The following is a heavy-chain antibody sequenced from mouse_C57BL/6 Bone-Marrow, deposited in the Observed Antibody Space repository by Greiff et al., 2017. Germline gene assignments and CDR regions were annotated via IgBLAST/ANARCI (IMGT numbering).Heavy chain of an antibody. CDR3: ARDGNWAWFAY. J-gene: IGHJ3*01. CDR2: ISYDGSN. CDR1: GYSITSGYY. V-gene: IGHV3-6*01. Sequence: EVKLQESGPGLVKPSQSLSLTCSVTGYSITSGYYWNWIRQFPGNKLEWMGYISYDGSNNYNPSLKNRISITRDTSKNQFFLKLNSVTTEDTATYYCARDGNWAWFAYWGQGTLVTVSA. D-gene: IGHD4-1*01.